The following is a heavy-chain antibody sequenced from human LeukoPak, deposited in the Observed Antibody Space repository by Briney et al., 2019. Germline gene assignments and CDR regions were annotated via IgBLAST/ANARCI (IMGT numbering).Heavy chain of an antibody. CDR2: ISSSGSTI. J-gene: IGHJ3*02. Sequence: GGSLRLSCAASGFTFSSYEMSWVRQAPGKGLEWVSYISSSGSTIYYADSVKGRFTISRDNSKNTLYLQMNSLRAEDTAVYYCARAYDSSGYYLVFNAFDIWGQGTMVTVSS. CDR1: GFTFSSYE. V-gene: IGHV3-48*03. CDR3: ARAYDSSGYYLVFNAFDI. D-gene: IGHD3-22*01.